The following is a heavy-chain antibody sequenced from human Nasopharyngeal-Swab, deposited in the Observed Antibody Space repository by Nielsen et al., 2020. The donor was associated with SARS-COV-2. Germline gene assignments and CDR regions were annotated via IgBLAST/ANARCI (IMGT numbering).Heavy chain of an antibody. CDR3: ARDFGFCSSTSCSLLTFDY. Sequence: GGSLRLSCAASGVTFSSYEMNWVRQAPGKGLEWVSYISSSGSTIYYADSVKGRFTISRDNAKNSLYLQMNSLRAEDTAVYYCARDFGFCSSTSCSLLTFDYWGQGTLVTVSS. CDR2: ISSSGSTI. CDR1: GVTFSSYE. D-gene: IGHD2-2*01. V-gene: IGHV3-48*03. J-gene: IGHJ4*02.